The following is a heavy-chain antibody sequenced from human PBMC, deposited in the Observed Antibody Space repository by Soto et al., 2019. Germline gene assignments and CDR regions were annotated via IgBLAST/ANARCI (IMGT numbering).Heavy chain of an antibody. V-gene: IGHV3-23*01. D-gene: IGHD6-6*01. CDR3: AKRSSSSTCDY. CDR2: ISGSDDST. CDR1: GFTFSSYA. J-gene: IGHJ4*02. Sequence: EVQLLESGGGLVQPGESLRLSCAASGFTFSSYAMSWVRQAPGKGLEWVSVISGSDDSTYYADSVKGRFTISRDNSKNTLYLQMNSLRAEDTAVYYCAKRSSSSTCDYWGQVNLVTVSS.